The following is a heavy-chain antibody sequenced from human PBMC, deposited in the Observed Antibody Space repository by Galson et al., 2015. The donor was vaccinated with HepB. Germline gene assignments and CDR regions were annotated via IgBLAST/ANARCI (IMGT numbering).Heavy chain of an antibody. CDR3: VRDSGFCRYFNCRGDALDI. V-gene: IGHV3-7*03. CDR2: IKEDGSEK. CDR1: GFTFSGHW. D-gene: IGHD2-15*01. J-gene: IGHJ3*02. Sequence: SLRLSCAASGFTFSGHWMTWVRQGPGKGLEWVANIKEDGSEKYYADSVKGRFTISRDNAKSSLFLQMNSLRAEDTAVYTCVRDSGFCRYFNCRGDALDIWGQGTMVTVSS.